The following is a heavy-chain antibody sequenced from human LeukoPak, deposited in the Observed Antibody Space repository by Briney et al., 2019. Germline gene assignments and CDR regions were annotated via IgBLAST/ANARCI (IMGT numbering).Heavy chain of an antibody. D-gene: IGHD4-17*01. J-gene: IGHJ4*02. CDR2: ISWNSGSI. V-gene: IGHV3-9*01. Sequence: TGGSLRLSCAASGFTFDDYAMHWVRHAPGKGLEWVSGISWNSGSISYADSVKGRFTISRDNAKNSLYLQMNSLRAEDTALYYCAKGSATVTTVGGFDYWGQGTLVTVSS. CDR1: GFTFDDYA. CDR3: AKGSATVTTVGGFDY.